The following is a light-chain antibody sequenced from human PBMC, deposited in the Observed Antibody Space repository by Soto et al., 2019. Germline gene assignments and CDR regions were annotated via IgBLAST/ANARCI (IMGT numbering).Light chain of an antibody. J-gene: IGKJ2*01. V-gene: IGKV3-20*01. CDR3: QQYTGSFLYT. CDR1: QTVSSLY. CDR2: GSS. Sequence: ELVLTQSPGTLSLSPGERATLSCRASQTVSSLYLAWYQHKPYQAPRLLIYGSSSRATGIPDRFIGGGSGTDFTLTISRLEPEDFAVYYCQQYTGSFLYTFGQGTKLEIK.